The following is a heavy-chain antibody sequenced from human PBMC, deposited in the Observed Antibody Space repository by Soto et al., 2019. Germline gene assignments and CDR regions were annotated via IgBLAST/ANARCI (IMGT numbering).Heavy chain of an antibody. CDR2: IYHSGST. CDR1: GGSISSGGYS. CDR3: ARDKPLRYYDSSGYPVGAFDI. D-gene: IGHD3-22*01. V-gene: IGHV4-30-2*01. J-gene: IGHJ3*02. Sequence: SETLSLTCAVSGGSISSGGYSWSWIRQPPGKGLEWIGYIYHSGSTYYNPSLKSRVTISVDRSKNQFSLKLSSVTAADTAVYYCARDKPLRYYDSSGYPVGAFDIWGQGTMVTV.